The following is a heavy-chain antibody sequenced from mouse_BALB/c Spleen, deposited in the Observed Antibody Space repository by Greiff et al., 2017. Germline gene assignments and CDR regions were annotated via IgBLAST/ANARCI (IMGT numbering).Heavy chain of an antibody. Sequence: EVKLVESGGGLVQPGGSRKLSCAASGFTFSSFGMHWVRQAPEKGLEWVAYISSGSSTIYYADTVKGRFTISRDNPKNTLFLQMTSLRSEDTAMYYCARSLYGNYVGYAMDYWGQGTSVTVSS. J-gene: IGHJ4*01. V-gene: IGHV5-17*02. CDR3: ARSLYGNYVGYAMDY. CDR1: GFTFSSFG. D-gene: IGHD2-1*01. CDR2: ISSGSSTI.